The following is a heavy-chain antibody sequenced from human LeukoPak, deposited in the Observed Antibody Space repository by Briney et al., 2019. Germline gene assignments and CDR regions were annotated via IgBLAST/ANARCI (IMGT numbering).Heavy chain of an antibody. CDR2: MSPDSGYT. D-gene: IGHD5-12*01. CDR1: GYSFTNFG. Sequence: VASVKVSCKTYGYSFTNFGVTWVRQATGQGLEWMGWMSPDSGYTGYAQTFQGRVTLTRNTSVSTAFMELSSLRSEDTAVYYCEIYTGYDSFWGQGTLVTVSS. CDR3: EIYTGYDSF. V-gene: IGHV1-8*01. J-gene: IGHJ4*02.